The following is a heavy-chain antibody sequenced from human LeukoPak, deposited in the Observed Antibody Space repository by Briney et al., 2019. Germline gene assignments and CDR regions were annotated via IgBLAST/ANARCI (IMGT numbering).Heavy chain of an antibody. V-gene: IGHV4-31*03. D-gene: IGHD2-2*01. CDR3: ARVYRAYCSSTSCYGEGYFDY. J-gene: IGHJ4*02. CDR1: GGSISSGGYY. Sequence: PSETLSLTCTVSGGSISSGGYYWSWIRQHPGKGLEWIGYIYYSGSTYYNPSLKSRATISVDTSKNQFSLKLSSVTAADTAVYYCARVYRAYCSSTSCYGEGYFDYWGQGTLVTVSS. CDR2: IYYSGST.